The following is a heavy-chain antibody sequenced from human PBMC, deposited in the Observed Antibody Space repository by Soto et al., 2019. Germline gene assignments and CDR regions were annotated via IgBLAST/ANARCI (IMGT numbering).Heavy chain of an antibody. V-gene: IGHV4-59*01. D-gene: IGHD3-9*01. Sequence: ETLSLTCTVSNGSISTYYWTWVRQPPGKGLEWIGYVYYSGTTNYNPSLKSRVGMSIDTSKNQFSLELKSVTAADTATYYCVRDYLLTGFDTWGQGTLVTVSS. CDR1: NGSISTYY. J-gene: IGHJ5*02. CDR3: VRDYLLTGFDT. CDR2: VYYSGTT.